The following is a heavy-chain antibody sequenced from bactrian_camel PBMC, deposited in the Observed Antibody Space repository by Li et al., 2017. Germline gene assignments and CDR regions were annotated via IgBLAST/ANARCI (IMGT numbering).Heavy chain of an antibody. V-gene: IGHV3S1*01. CDR3: ATLSCRRALSAMVRLHDQ. Sequence: HVQLVESGGGSVQAGESLRLSCRVSDYSFSRYWAWFRQAPGKGREGIAVLERYGNTRVVDSVKGRFTISQDTAKKTLYLQMNSLKPEDTAMYFCATLSCRRALSAMVRLHDQWGRGTQVTVS. CDR2: LERYGNT. D-gene: IGHD3*01. CDR1: DYSFSRYW. J-gene: IGHJ4*01.